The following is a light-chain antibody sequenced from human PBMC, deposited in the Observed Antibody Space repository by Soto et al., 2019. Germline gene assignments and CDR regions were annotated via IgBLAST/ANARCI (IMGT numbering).Light chain of an antibody. CDR3: QTYYSATRT. V-gene: IGKV1-27*01. CDR1: QGISNY. Sequence: DIQMTQSPSSLSASVGDRVTITCRASQGISNYLAWYQQKPGKVPELLIYGASTLQPGVPSRFTGSGSGTDFALTISSLQPEDIATYYCQTYYSATRTFGQGTNVELK. CDR2: GAS. J-gene: IGKJ1*01.